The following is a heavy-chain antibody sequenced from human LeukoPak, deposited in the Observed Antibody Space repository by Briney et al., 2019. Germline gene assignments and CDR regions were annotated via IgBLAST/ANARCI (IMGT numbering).Heavy chain of an antibody. V-gene: IGHV3-9*01. D-gene: IGHD3-22*01. CDR3: AKGSSRAYDRPFDY. Sequence: PGGSLRLSCAASGFSFDDYAIHWVRQAPGKGLEWVSSINWNGKNIGYADSVKGRFTISRDNAKNSLYLQMNSLRAEDTALYYCAKGSSRAYDRPFDYWGQGTLVTVSS. J-gene: IGHJ4*02. CDR1: GFSFDDYA. CDR2: INWNGKNI.